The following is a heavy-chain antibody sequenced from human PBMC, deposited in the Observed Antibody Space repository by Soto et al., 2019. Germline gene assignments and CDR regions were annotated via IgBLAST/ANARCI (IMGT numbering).Heavy chain of an antibody. J-gene: IGHJ4*02. D-gene: IGHD3-3*01. Sequence: SETLSLTCTVSGGSVSSGSYYWSWIRQPPGKGLECIGYIYYSGSTNYNPPLKSRVTISVDTSKNQFSLKLSSVTAADTAVYYCAREGRFETFDYWGQGTLVTVSS. CDR2: IYYSGST. V-gene: IGHV4-61*01. CDR3: AREGRFETFDY. CDR1: GGSVSSGSYY.